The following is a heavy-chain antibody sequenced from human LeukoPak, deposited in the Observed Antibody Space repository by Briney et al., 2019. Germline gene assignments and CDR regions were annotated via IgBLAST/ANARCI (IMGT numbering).Heavy chain of an antibody. D-gene: IGHD2-21*01. CDR1: GFTFSSYA. V-gene: IGHV3-23*01. CDR3: AKFLPTHIVVANYYFDY. CDR2: ISGSGGNT. Sequence: GGSLRLSCAASGFTFSSYAMSWVRQAPGKGLEWVSAISGSGGNTHYADSVKGRFTISRDNSKNTLYLQMNSLRAEDTAVYYCAKFLPTHIVVANYYFDYWGQGTLVTVSS. J-gene: IGHJ4*02.